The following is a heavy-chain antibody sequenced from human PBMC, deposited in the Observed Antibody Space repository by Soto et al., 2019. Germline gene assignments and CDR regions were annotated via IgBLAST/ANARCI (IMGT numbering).Heavy chain of an antibody. D-gene: IGHD3-3*01. CDR3: ASTLQNYDFWSGYHTLFDY. CDR2: IYYSGST. J-gene: IGHJ4*02. V-gene: IGHV4-31*03. Sequence: SETLSLTCTVSGGSISSGGYYWSWIRQHPGKGLEWIGYIYYSGSTYYNPSLKSRVTISVDTSKNQFSLKLSSVTAADTAVYYCASTLQNYDFWSGYHTLFDYWGQGTLVTVSS. CDR1: GGSISSGGYY.